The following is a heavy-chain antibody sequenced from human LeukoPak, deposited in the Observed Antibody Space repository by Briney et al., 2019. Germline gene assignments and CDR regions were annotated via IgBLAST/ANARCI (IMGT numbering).Heavy chain of an antibody. CDR3: ARDILNDYGDYGAFDI. J-gene: IGHJ3*02. V-gene: IGHV3-23*01. Sequence: GGSLRLSCAASGFTFSSYAMSWVRQAPGKGLEWVSAISGSGGSTYYADSVKGRFTISRDSAKNSLYLQMNSLRAEDTAVYYCARDILNDYGDYGAFDIWGQGTMVTVSS. CDR1: GFTFSSYA. CDR2: ISGSGGST. D-gene: IGHD4-17*01.